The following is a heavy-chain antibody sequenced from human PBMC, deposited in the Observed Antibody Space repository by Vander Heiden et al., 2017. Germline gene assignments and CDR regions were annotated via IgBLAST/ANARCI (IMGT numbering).Heavy chain of an antibody. CDR2: ISSSSNYI. J-gene: IGHJ4*02. V-gene: IGHV3-21*01. CDR3: ARAVMEGATIWESLDY. Sequence: EVQLVESGGGLVKPGGHLRLSCAASGFTFGNYNMNWVRQAPGKGLEGVSSISSSSNYIYYADSVKGRFTISRDNAKNSRYLKMNSLRAEETAVYYCARAVMEGATIWESLDYWGQGTLVTVSS. D-gene: IGHD5-12*01. CDR1: GFTFGNYN.